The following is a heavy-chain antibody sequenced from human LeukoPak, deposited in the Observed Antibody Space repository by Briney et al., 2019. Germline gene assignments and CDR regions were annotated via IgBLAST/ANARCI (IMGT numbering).Heavy chain of an antibody. CDR1: GFAFGTYA. CDR2: ISANGQAT. J-gene: IGHJ4*02. CDR3: ARDPYNTILYRLAH. Sequence: GGSLRLSCAGSGFAFGTYAMSWVRQAPAMGLECVSSISANGQATYYADSVEGRFTISRDNSKSTLYLQLNSLRAEDTAKYYCARDPYNTILYRLAHWGQGTLVTVSS. V-gene: IGHV3-23*01. D-gene: IGHD3-10*01.